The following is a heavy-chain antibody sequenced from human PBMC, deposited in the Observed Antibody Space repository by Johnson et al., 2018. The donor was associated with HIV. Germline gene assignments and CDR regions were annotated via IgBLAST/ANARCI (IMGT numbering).Heavy chain of an antibody. V-gene: IGHV3-11*01. CDR1: GFPFTNAW. CDR2: ISSSGNTI. J-gene: IGHJ3*02. CDR3: AKDRGSPGIPAAFDI. D-gene: IGHD1-26*01. Sequence: QVQLVESGGGLVKPGESLRLSCTVSGFPFTNAWMSWVRQAPGKGLEWVSYISSSGNTIYYADSGKGRPTVPRENAKNSLYLQMNSLRVDDTAPHYCAKDRGSPGIPAAFDIWGQGTMVTVSS.